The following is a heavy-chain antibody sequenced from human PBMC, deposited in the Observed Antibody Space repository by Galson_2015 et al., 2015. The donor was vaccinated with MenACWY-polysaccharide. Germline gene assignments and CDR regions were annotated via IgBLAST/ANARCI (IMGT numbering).Heavy chain of an antibody. CDR2: ISAYNGNT. CDR1: GYTFTSYG. CDR3: ARAGGRMAVAGGRYYFDY. J-gene: IGHJ4*02. D-gene: IGHD6-19*01. Sequence: VKVSCTASGYTFTSYGISWVRQAPGQGLEWMGWISAYNGNTNYAQKLQGRVTMTTDTSTSTAYMELRSLRSDDTAVYYCARAGGRMAVAGGRYYFDYWGQGTLVTVSS. V-gene: IGHV1-18*01.